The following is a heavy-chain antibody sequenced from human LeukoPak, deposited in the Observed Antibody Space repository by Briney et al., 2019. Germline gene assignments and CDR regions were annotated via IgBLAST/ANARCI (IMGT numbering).Heavy chain of an antibody. D-gene: IGHD3-22*01. CDR2: ISSSSSYI. CDR1: GFTFSSYE. CDR3: ARSSNRNYYDSSGYYHDAFDI. Sequence: PGGSLRLSCAASGFTFSSYEMNWVRQAPGKGLEWVSSISSSSSYIYYADSVKGRFTISRDNAKNSLYLQMNSLRAEDTAVYYCARSSNRNYYDSSGYYHDAFDIWGQGTMVTVSS. J-gene: IGHJ3*02. V-gene: IGHV3-21*01.